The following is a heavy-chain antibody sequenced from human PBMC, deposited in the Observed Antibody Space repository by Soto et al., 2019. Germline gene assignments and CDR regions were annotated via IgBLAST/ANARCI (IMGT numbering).Heavy chain of an antibody. Sequence: SGPTLVNPTETLTLTCTVSGFSLSNARMGVSWIRQPPGKALEWLAHIFSNDEKSYSTSLKSRLTISKDTSKSQVVLTMTNMDPVDTATYYCARIRVAAAGTYWFDTWGQGTLVTVSS. CDR1: GFSLSNARMG. CDR3: ARIRVAAAGTYWFDT. J-gene: IGHJ5*02. V-gene: IGHV2-26*01. D-gene: IGHD6-13*01. CDR2: IFSNDEK.